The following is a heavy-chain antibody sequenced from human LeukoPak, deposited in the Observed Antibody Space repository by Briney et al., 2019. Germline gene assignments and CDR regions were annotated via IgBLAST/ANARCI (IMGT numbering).Heavy chain of an antibody. CDR1: GFTFSSYG. V-gene: IGHV3-30*02. CDR3: AKDWNIVVVPAAIPGYYMDV. Sequence: TGGSLRLSCAASGFTFSSYGMHWVRQAPGKGLEWVAFIRYDGSNKYYADSVKGRFTISRDNSKNTLYLQMNSLRAEDTAVYYCAKDWNIVVVPAAIPGYYMDVWGKGTTVTVSS. J-gene: IGHJ6*03. CDR2: IRYDGSNK. D-gene: IGHD2-2*02.